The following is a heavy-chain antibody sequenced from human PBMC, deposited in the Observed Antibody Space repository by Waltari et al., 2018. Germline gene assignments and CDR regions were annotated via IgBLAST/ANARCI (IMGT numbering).Heavy chain of an antibody. J-gene: IGHJ6*02. V-gene: IGHV4-34*01. CDR2: INHSGST. D-gene: IGHD3-10*01. CDR1: GGSFSGYY. Sequence: QVQLQQWGAGLLKPSETLSLTCAVYGGSFSGYYWSWIRQPPGKGLEWIGEINHSGSTNYNPSRKSRVTISVETSKNQFSLKLSSVTAADTAVYYCARGGRYYYGSGSRMDVWGQGTTVTVSS. CDR3: ARGGRYYYGSGSRMDV.